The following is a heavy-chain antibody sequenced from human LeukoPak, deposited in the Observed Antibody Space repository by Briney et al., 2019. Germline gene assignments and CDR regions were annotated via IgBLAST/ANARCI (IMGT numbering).Heavy chain of an antibody. V-gene: IGHV4-59*01. CDR3: ARDRSPGGIAAAGTFRNYYYYGMDV. D-gene: IGHD6-13*01. Sequence: SETLSLTCTVSGGPISRYYWSWMRQPPGKGLEWIGYIYYSGCTNYNPSLKSRVTISVDTSKNQFSLKLSSVTAADTAVYYCARDRSPGGIAAAGTFRNYYYYGMDVWGQGTTVTVSS. CDR2: IYYSGCT. J-gene: IGHJ6*02. CDR1: GGPISRYY.